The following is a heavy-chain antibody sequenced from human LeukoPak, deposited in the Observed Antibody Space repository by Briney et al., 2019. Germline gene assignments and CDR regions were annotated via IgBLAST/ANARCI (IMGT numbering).Heavy chain of an antibody. CDR3: ARALVEMATICAFDI. V-gene: IGHV1-69*05. CDR2: IIPIFGTA. D-gene: IGHD5-24*01. J-gene: IGHJ3*02. CDR1: GGTFSSYA. Sequence: SVKVSCKASGGTFSSYAISWVRQAPGQGLEWMGRIIPIFGTANYAQKFQGRVTITTDESTSTAYMELSSLRSEDTAVYYCARALVEMATICAFDIWGQGTMVTVSS.